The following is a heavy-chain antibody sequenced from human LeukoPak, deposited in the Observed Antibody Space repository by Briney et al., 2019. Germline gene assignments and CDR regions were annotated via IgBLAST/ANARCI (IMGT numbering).Heavy chain of an antibody. CDR1: GFTFSSYG. J-gene: IGHJ3*02. Sequence: GGSLRLSCEASGFTFSSYGMSWVRQAPGKGLEWVSAISGGATTYYADSVKGRFTISRDNSKNTVYLQMNGLRAEDTAVYYCARERSDSSGYFDAFDIWGQGTMVTVSS. CDR2: ISGGATT. CDR3: ARERSDSSGYFDAFDI. D-gene: IGHD3-22*01. V-gene: IGHV3-23*01.